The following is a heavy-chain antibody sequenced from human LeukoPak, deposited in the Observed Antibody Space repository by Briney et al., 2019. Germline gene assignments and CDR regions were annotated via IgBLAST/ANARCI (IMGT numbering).Heavy chain of an antibody. CDR3: AQKDYGDYAIFFDY. CDR1: GFSLSTSGVG. J-gene: IGHJ4*02. V-gene: IGHV2-5*02. CDR2: IYWDDDK. D-gene: IGHD4-17*01. Sequence: SGPTLVKPTQTLTLTCTFSGFSLSTSGVGVGWIRQPPGKALEWLALIYWDDDKRYSPSLKSRLTITKDTSENQVVLTMTNMDPVDTATYYCAQKDYGDYAIFFDYWGQGTLVTVSS.